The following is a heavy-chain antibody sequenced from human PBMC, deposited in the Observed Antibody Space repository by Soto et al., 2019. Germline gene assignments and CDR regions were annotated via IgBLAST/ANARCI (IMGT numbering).Heavy chain of an antibody. J-gene: IGHJ2*01. V-gene: IGHV1-18*01. CDR2: ISAYNGNT. CDR1: GYTFTSYG. Sequence: GASVKVSCKASGYTFTSYGISWVRQAPGQGLEWMGWISAYNGNTNYAQKLQGRVTMTTDTSTSTAYMELGSLRSDDTAVYYCARDRVGATLGSWYFDLWGRGTLVTVSS. D-gene: IGHD1-26*01. CDR3: ARDRVGATLGSWYFDL.